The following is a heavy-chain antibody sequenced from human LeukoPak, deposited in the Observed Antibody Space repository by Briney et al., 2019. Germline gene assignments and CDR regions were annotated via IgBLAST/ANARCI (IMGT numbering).Heavy chain of an antibody. D-gene: IGHD3-16*02. CDR3: ARYRPNRADAEYFQH. J-gene: IGHJ1*01. V-gene: IGHV1-18*04. CDR2: ISAYNGNT. CDR1: GYTFTGYY. Sequence: ASVKVSCKASGYTFTGYYMHWVRQAPGQGLEWMGWISAYNGNTNYAQKLQGRVTMTTDTSTSTAYMELRSLRSDDTAVYYCARYRPNRADAEYFQHWGQGTLVTVSS.